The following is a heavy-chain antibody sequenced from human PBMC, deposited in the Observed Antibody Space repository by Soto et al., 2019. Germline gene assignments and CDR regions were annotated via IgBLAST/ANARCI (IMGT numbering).Heavy chain of an antibody. CDR3: ARALMIVQKNWFDP. Sequence: SETLSLTCTVSGGSISSGDYYWSWIRQPPGKGLEWIGYIYYSGSTYYNPSLKSRVTISVDTSKNQFSLKLSSVTAADTAVYYCARALMIVQKNWFDPWGQGTLVTVSS. V-gene: IGHV4-30-4*01. J-gene: IGHJ5*02. D-gene: IGHD3-22*01. CDR2: IYYSGST. CDR1: GGSISSGDYY.